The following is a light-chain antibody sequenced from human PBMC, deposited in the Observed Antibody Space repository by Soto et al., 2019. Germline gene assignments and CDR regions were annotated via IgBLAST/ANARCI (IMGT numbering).Light chain of an antibody. V-gene: IGLV2-8*01. J-gene: IGLJ1*01. CDR1: SSDIGGYDH. Sequence: QSALTQPPSASGSPGQSVTISCTGTSSDIGGYDHVSWYRQDPGKAPKVMIYEVTKRPSGVPDRFSGSKAGNTASLTVFGLQAEDEANYYCNSYTSNNTYVFGTGTKVTVL. CDR3: NSYTSNNTYV. CDR2: EVT.